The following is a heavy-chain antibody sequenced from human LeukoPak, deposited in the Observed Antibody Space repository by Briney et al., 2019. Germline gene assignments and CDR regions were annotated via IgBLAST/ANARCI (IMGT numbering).Heavy chain of an antibody. V-gene: IGHV3-21*01. CDR3: ARGSWNEHYYFDY. D-gene: IGHD1-1*01. CDR2: ICSSSSHI. CDR1: GFSFSVHS. Sequence: GGSLRLSCAASGFSFSVHSMNWVRPAPGKGLEWGSSICSSSSHIYYADSVKGRFTISRDNAKNSLYLQLDSLGAEDTAVNYCARGSWNEHYYFDYWGQGTLVTVSS. J-gene: IGHJ4*02.